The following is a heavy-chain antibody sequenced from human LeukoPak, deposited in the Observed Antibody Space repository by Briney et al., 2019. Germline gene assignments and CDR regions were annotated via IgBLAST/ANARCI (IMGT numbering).Heavy chain of an antibody. CDR3: AREGHTAMAYY. Sequence: SVKVSCKASGYTFTSYDINWVRQAPGQGLEWMGGIIPIFGTANYAQKFQGRVTITADESTSTAYMELSSLRSEDTAVYYCAREGHTAMAYYWGQGTLVTVSS. D-gene: IGHD5-18*01. CDR2: IIPIFGTA. J-gene: IGHJ4*02. V-gene: IGHV1-69*13. CDR1: GYTFTSYD.